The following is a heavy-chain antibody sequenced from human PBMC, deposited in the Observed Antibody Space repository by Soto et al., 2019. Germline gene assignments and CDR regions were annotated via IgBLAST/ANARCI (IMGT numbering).Heavy chain of an antibody. CDR1: GFTFSDHY. D-gene: IGHD2-8*01. Sequence: EVQLVESGGGLVQPGGSLRLSCAASGFTFSDHYMDWVRQAPGKGLEWVGGIRNKANIYSTLYAASVKVRFTISRDDSRTSLSIQMNGQKTEDTAVYYCVRVQVYADESGRHFDIWGQGTVVPVSS. J-gene: IGHJ3*02. CDR2: IRNKANIYST. V-gene: IGHV3-72*01. CDR3: VRVQVYADESGRHFDI.